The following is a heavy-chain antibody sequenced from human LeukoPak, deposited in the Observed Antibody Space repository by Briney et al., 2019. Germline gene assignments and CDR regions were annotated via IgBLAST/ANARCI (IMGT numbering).Heavy chain of an antibody. D-gene: IGHD2-21*02. V-gene: IGHV4-4*07. CDR1: GGSISSYY. J-gene: IGHJ4*02. CDR3: ARVQGVTETLYYFDY. Sequence: SETLSLTYTASGGSISSYYWSWIRQPAGKGLEWIGRIYTSGTTNYNPSLKSRVTMSVDTSKNQFSLRLSSVTAADTAVYYCARVQGVTETLYYFDYWGQGTLVTVSS. CDR2: IYTSGTT.